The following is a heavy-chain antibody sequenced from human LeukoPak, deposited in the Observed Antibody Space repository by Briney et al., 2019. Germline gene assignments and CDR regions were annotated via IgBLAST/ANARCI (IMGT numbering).Heavy chain of an antibody. Sequence: SVKVSCKASGGTFSGYAISWVRQAPGQGLEWMGGIIPIFGTANYAQKFQGRVTITADESTSTAYMELSSLRSEDTAVYYCARGYCSGGSCYDYWGQGTLVTVSS. CDR2: IIPIFGTA. CDR3: ARGYCSGGSCYDY. CDR1: GGTFSGYA. V-gene: IGHV1-69*13. D-gene: IGHD2-15*01. J-gene: IGHJ4*02.